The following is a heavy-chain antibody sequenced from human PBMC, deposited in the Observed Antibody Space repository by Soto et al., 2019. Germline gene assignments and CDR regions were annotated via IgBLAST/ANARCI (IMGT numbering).Heavy chain of an antibody. CDR1: GGTFSSYA. J-gene: IGHJ5*02. Sequence: GASVKVSCKASGGTFSSYAISWVRQAPGQGLEWMGGIIPIFGTANYAQKFQGRVTITADESTSTAYMELSSLRSEDTAVYYCARDCGSSWYCLWFDPWGQGTLVTVSS. CDR2: IIPIFGTA. V-gene: IGHV1-69*13. D-gene: IGHD6-13*01. CDR3: ARDCGSSWYCLWFDP.